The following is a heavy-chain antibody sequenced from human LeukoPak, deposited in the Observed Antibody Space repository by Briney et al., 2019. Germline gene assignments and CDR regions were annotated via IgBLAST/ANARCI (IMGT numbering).Heavy chain of an antibody. Sequence: GGSLKLSCAASGLTFSGSTMHWVRQASGKGLEWVGHIRDKAYNYATAYAASVKGRFTISRDDSKNTAYLQMNSLKTEDTAVYYCARGGYDSTGYSVYYFDFWGQGTLVTVSS. CDR2: IRDKAYNYAT. D-gene: IGHD3-22*01. CDR3: ARGGYDSTGYSVYYFDF. CDR1: GLTFSGST. V-gene: IGHV3-73*01. J-gene: IGHJ4*02.